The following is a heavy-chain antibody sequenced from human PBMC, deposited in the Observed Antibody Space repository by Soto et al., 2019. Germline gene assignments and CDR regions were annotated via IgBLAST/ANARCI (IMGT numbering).Heavy chain of an antibody. CDR2: IIPIFGTP. CDR1: GGIFSTYA. J-gene: IGHJ4*02. Sequence: QVQLVQSGAEVKKPGSSVKVSCKASGGIFSTYAISWLRQAPGQGLEWMGGIIPIFGTPNYAQRFQGRVTINAXXXXXXXXXXXXRLXSEDTAVYYCARDRDDYGSGNYYNRIDFWGQGTLVTVSS. D-gene: IGHD3-10*01. V-gene: IGHV1-69*01. CDR3: ARDRDDYGSGNYYNRIDF.